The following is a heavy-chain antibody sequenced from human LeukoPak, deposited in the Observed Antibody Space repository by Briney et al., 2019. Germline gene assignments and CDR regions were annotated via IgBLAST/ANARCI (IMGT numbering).Heavy chain of an antibody. CDR2: INHSGST. Sequence: SETLSLTCIVSGGSISNYYWSWFRQPPGKGLEWIGEINHSGSTNYNPSLKSRVTISVDTSKNQFSLKLSSVTAADTAVYYCASEDAFDIWGQGTMVTVSS. V-gene: IGHV4-34*01. J-gene: IGHJ3*02. CDR3: ASEDAFDI. CDR1: GGSISNYY.